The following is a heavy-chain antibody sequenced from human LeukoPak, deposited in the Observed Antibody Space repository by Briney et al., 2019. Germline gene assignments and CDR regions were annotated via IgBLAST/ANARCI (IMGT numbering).Heavy chain of an antibody. Sequence: GGSLRLSCAASGSKFGNYYVSWVRQAPGKGLEWVSYISTGSSTTYYADSVKGRFTISRDNVENSLYLQMNSLRDEDTAVYYCARVAAGYSVNYFDYWGQGTLVTVSS. D-gene: IGHD4-23*01. J-gene: IGHJ4*02. CDR2: ISTGSSTT. CDR3: ARVAAGYSVNYFDY. V-gene: IGHV3-48*02. CDR1: GSKFGNYY.